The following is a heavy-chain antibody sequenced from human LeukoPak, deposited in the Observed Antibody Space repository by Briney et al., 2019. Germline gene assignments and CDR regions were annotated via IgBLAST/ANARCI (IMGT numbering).Heavy chain of an antibody. CDR3: ARVRSGAAAADLDY. D-gene: IGHD6-13*01. CDR2: ISSSGSTI. Sequence: PGGSLRLSCAASGFTFSDYYMSWIRQAPGEGLEWISYISSSGSTICSADSVKGRFTISRDNARNSLYLQMNSLRAEDTAVYYCARVRSGAAAADLDYWGQGTLVTVSS. J-gene: IGHJ4*02. CDR1: GFTFSDYY. V-gene: IGHV3-11*04.